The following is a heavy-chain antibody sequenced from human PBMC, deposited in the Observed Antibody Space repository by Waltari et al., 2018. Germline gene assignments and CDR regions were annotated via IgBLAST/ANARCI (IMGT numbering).Heavy chain of an antibody. V-gene: IGHV1-69*12. J-gene: IGHJ4*02. CDR3: ARDVVAVAARRKGGDYFDY. CDR1: GGPFSSYA. D-gene: IGHD6-19*01. Sequence: QVQLVQSGAEVKKPGSSVKVSCKASGGPFSSYAISWVRQAPGQGLEWMGGIIPIFGTANYAQKFQGRVTITADESTSAAYMELSSLRSEDTAVYYCARDVVAVAARRKGGDYFDYWGQGTLVTVSS. CDR2: IIPIFGTA.